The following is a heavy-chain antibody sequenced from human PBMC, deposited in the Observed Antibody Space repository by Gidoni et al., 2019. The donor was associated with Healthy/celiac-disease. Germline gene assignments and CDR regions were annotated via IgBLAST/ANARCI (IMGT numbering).Heavy chain of an antibody. J-gene: IGHJ4*02. CDR3: ARDGAIDCSSTSCYIPFDY. CDR1: GGTFSSYA. CDR2: ILPILGIA. D-gene: IGHD2-2*02. Sequence: QVQLVQSGAAVKKPGSSVKVSCKASGGTFSSYAISWVRQAPGQGLEWLGRILPILGIANYAQKFQDRVTITADKSTSTAYMELSSLRSENTAVYYCARDGAIDCSSTSCYIPFDYWGQGTLVTVSS. V-gene: IGHV1-69*04.